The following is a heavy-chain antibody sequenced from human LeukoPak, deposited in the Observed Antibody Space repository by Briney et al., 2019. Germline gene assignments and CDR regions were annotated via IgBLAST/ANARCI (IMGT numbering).Heavy chain of an antibody. V-gene: IGHV3-30*18. D-gene: IGHD2-2*02. CDR3: AKEGVKCSSTSCYRNYYYYGMDV. CDR2: ISYDGSNK. Sequence: SGRSLRLSCAASGFTFSSYGMHWVCQAPGKGLEWVAVISYDGSNKYYADSVKGRFTISRDNSKNTLYLQMNSLRAEDTAVYYCAKEGVKCSSTSCYRNYYYYGMDVWGKGTTVTVSS. J-gene: IGHJ6*04. CDR1: GFTFSSYG.